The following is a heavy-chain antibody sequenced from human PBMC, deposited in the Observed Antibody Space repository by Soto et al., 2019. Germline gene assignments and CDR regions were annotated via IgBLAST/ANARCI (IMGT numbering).Heavy chain of an antibody. CDR1: GGTFSSYA. D-gene: IGHD5-12*01. Sequence: GASLKVSCKASGGTFSSYAISWVRQAPGQGLEWMGGISPIFGTANYAQKFQGRVTITADESTSTAYMELSSLRSEDTAVYYCARRVATIGYYNMDVWGKGTTVTVSS. CDR3: ARRVATIGYYNMDV. J-gene: IGHJ6*03. V-gene: IGHV1-69*13. CDR2: ISPIFGTA.